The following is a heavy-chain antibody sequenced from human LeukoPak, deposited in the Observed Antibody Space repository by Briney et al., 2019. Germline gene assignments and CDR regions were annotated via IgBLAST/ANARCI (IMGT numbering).Heavy chain of an antibody. CDR2: TYYRSKWYN. J-gene: IGHJ4*02. CDR3: ARVYYYDSSGYHNTPFDY. Sequence: SQTLSLACAISGDSVSSNSAAWNWIRQPPSRGLEWLGRTYYRSKWYNDYAVSVKSRITINPDTSKNQFSLQLNSVTPEDTAVYYCARVYYYDSSGYHNTPFDYWGQGTLVTVSS. V-gene: IGHV6-1*01. D-gene: IGHD3-22*01. CDR1: GDSVSSNSAA.